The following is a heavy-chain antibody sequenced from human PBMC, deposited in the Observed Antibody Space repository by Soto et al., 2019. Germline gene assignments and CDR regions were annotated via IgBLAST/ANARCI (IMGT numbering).Heavy chain of an antibody. V-gene: IGHV1-69*01. D-gene: IGHD5-12*01. Sequence: QVQLVQSGAEVKKPGSSVKVSCKASGGTFSSYAISWVRQAPGQGLEWMGGIIPIFGTANYAQKFQGRVTITADESTSTAYMELSSLRSEDTAVYYCASTFRRGGYNYVALSCDYWGQGTLVTVSS. CDR1: GGTFSSYA. CDR2: IIPIFGTA. CDR3: ASTFRRGGYNYVALSCDY. J-gene: IGHJ4*02.